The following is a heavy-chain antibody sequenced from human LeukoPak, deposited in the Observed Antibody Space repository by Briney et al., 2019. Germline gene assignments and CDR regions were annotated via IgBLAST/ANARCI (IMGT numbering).Heavy chain of an antibody. V-gene: IGHV4-30-2*01. J-gene: IGHJ4*02. Sequence: SETLSLTCAVSGGSISSGGYSWSWIRQPPGKGLEWIGYIYHSGSTYYNPSLKGRVTISVDRSKNQFSLKLSSVTAADTAVYYCARGIITGNLYYFDYWGQGTLVTVSS. D-gene: IGHD1-20*01. CDR2: IYHSGST. CDR3: ARGIITGNLYYFDY. CDR1: GGSISSGGYS.